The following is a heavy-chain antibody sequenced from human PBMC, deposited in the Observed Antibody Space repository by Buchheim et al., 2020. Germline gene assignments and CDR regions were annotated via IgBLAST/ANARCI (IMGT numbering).Heavy chain of an antibody. J-gene: IGHJ4*02. CDR2: IYWDDDN. CDR3: AHSGYYDSSGYGYFDY. Sequence: QITLKESGPTLVKPTQTLTLTCTFSGFSLSTSGVGVGWLRQPPGQALEWLALIYWDDDNRYSPSLKSRLTITKDTSKNQFVLTMTNMDPVDKATYYCAHSGYYDSSGYGYFDYWGQGTL. D-gene: IGHD3-22*01. CDR1: GFSLSTSGVG. V-gene: IGHV2-5*02.